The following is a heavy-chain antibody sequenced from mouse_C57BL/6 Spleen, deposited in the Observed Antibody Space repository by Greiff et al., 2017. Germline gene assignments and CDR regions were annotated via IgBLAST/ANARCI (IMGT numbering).Heavy chain of an antibody. Sequence: VKLQESGAELARPGASVKLSCKASGYTFTSYGISWVKQRTGQGLEWIGEIYPRSGNTYYNEKFKGKATLTADKSSSTAYMELRSLTSEDSAVYFCARDYYYGSSYAFDYWGQGTTLTVSS. V-gene: IGHV1-81*01. CDR3: ARDYYYGSSYAFDY. CDR1: GYTFTSYG. J-gene: IGHJ2*01. CDR2: IYPRSGNT. D-gene: IGHD1-1*01.